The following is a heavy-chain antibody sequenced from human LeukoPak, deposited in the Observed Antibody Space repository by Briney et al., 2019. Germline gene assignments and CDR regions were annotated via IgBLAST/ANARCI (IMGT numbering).Heavy chain of an antibody. J-gene: IGHJ3*02. CDR3: ARGWDTMIVVVTRSDAFDI. D-gene: IGHD3-22*01. CDR1: GFTFSSYS. CDR2: ISSSSSTI. Sequence: GGSLRLSCAASGFTFSSYSMNWVRQAPGKGLEWVSYISSSSSTIYYADSVKGRFTISRDNAKNSLYLQMNSLRAEDTAVYYCARGWDTMIVVVTRSDAFDIWGQGTMVTVSS. V-gene: IGHV3-48*04.